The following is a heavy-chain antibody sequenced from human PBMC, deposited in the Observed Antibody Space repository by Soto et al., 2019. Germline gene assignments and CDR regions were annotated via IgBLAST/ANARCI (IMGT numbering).Heavy chain of an antibody. CDR2: ISYDGSNK. V-gene: IGHV3-30-3*01. J-gene: IGHJ4*02. CDR3: AGSYGDYVNYFDY. CDR1: GFTVSSYA. D-gene: IGHD4-17*01. Sequence: GGSTRLSCAASGFTVSSYAMHWVRQAPGKGLEWVAVISYDGSNKYYADSVKGRFTISRDNSKNTLYLQMNSLRAEDTAVYYCAGSYGDYVNYFDYWGQGTLVTVSS.